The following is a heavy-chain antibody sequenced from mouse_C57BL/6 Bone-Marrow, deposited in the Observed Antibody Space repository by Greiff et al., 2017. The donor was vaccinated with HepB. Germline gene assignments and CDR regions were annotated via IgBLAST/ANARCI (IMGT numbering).Heavy chain of an antibody. V-gene: IGHV5-16*01. Sequence: EVMLVESEGGLVQPGSSMKLSCTASGFTFSDYYMAWVRQVPEKGLEWVANINYDGSSTYYLDSLKSRFIISRDNAKNILYLQMSSLKSEDTATYYCAREGDYDVGAMDYWGQGTSVTVSS. CDR2: INYDGSST. CDR3: AREGDYDVGAMDY. CDR1: GFTFSDYY. D-gene: IGHD2-4*01. J-gene: IGHJ4*01.